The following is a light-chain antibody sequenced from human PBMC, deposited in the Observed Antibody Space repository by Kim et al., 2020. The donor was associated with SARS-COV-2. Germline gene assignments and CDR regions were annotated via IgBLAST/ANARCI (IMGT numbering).Light chain of an antibody. V-gene: IGLV1-40*01. J-gene: IGLJ1*01. Sequence: QSVLTQPPSVSGAPGQRVLISCTGSSSNIGAGYDVHWYQQLPGTAPKFLVYSNNNRPSGVPDRFSTSKSGTSASLAITGLQAEDEAVYYCQSFDNSLSSYVFGPGTKVTVL. CDR3: QSFDNSLSSYV. CDR1: SSNIGAGYD. CDR2: SNN.